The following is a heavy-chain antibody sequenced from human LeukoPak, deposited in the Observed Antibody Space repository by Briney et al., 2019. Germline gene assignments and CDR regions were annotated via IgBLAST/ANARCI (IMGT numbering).Heavy chain of an antibody. CDR1: GFTFDDYG. D-gene: IGHD6-13*01. V-gene: IGHV3-20*04. Sequence: GGPLRLSRAASGFTFDDYGMSWVRQAPGKGLEWVSGINWNGGSTGYADSVKGRFTISRDNAKNSLYLQMNSLRAEDTALYYCAGASSSPLLYYYYYYMDVWGKGTTVTVS. CDR3: AGASSSPLLYYYYYYMDV. J-gene: IGHJ6*03. CDR2: INWNGGST.